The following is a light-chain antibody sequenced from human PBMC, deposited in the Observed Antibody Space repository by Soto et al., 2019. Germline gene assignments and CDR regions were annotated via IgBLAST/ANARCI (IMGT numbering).Light chain of an antibody. CDR1: QSVSSNH. Sequence: EIVLTQSPGTLSLSPGEGATLSCRASQSVSSNHLAWYQQKPGQAPRLLIFGASSRASDIPDRFSGSGSGTDFTLTISRLGPEDFVVYYCQQYGSSPPYTFGQGTKLEIK. CDR2: GAS. V-gene: IGKV3-20*01. J-gene: IGKJ2*01. CDR3: QQYGSSPPYT.